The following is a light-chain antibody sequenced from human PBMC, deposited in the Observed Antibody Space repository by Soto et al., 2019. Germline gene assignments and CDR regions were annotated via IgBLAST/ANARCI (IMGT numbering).Light chain of an antibody. J-gene: IGKJ1*01. V-gene: IGKV1-5*03. Sequence: DIQITQSPSTLSASVGDRVTITCLASQSISSWLAWYQQKPGKAPKLLIYKASSLESGVPSRFSGSGSGTEFTLTISSLQPDDFATYYCQQSNSYSRTFGQGTKVDVK. CDR2: KAS. CDR3: QQSNSYSRT. CDR1: QSISSW.